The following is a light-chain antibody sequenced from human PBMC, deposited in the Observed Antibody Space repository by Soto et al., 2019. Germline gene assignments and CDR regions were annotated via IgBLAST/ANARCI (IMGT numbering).Light chain of an antibody. CDR3: QQYDTYSP. Sequence: DIQMTQSPSTLSASVGDRVTITCQASQSIGTWLAWYQQKPGKAPKLLIYKASSLESGVPSRFSGSGSGTEFTLTISSLQPDDFATYYCQQYDTYSPFGGGTKVEI. J-gene: IGKJ4*02. CDR2: KAS. CDR1: QSIGTW. V-gene: IGKV1-5*03.